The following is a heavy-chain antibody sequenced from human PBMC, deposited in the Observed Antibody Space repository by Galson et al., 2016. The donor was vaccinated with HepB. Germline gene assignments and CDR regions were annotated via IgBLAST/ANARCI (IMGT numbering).Heavy chain of an antibody. CDR3: ARDSEQWLGSFDY. CDR2: ISYDGSNN. CDR1: GFTFSSYG. J-gene: IGHJ4*02. Sequence: SLRLSCAASGFTFSSYGMHWVRQAPGKGLEWVAVISYDGSNNYYADSVKGRFTISRDYSKNTLYLQMNSLRAEDTAVYYCARDSEQWLGSFDYWGQGTLVTVSS. V-gene: IGHV3-30*19. D-gene: IGHD6-19*01.